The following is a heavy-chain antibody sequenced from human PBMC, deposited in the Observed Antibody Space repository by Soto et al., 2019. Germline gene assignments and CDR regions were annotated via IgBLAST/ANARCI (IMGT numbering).Heavy chain of an antibody. V-gene: IGHV3-48*02. CDR3: ARAPGIWFGEPHGDYGMDV. CDR2: ISSSSSTI. Sequence: LRLSCAASGFTFSSYSMNWVRQAPGKGLEWVSYISSSSSTIYYADSVKGRFTISRDNAKNSLYLQMNSLRDEDTAVYYCARAPGIWFGEPHGDYGMDVWGQGTTVTVSS. CDR1: GFTFSSYS. D-gene: IGHD3-10*01. J-gene: IGHJ6*02.